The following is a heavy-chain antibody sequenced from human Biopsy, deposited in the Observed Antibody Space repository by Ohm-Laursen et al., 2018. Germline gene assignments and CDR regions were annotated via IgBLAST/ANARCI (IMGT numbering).Heavy chain of an antibody. CDR2: IYHSGRT. Sequence: GTLSLTCAVYGESFNGYYWSWIRQTPGKGLEWIGEIYHSGRTNYNPSLKSRVTISVDTSKNQFSLKVRSVTAADTAVYYYVRGVDYYDPYHYYALDVWGQGTTGTVS. V-gene: IGHV4-34*01. J-gene: IGHJ6*02. CDR1: GESFNGYY. CDR3: VRGVDYYDPYHYYALDV. D-gene: IGHD3-22*01.